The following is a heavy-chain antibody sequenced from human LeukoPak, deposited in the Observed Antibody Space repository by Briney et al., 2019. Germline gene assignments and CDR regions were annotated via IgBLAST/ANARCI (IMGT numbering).Heavy chain of an antibody. CDR2: IDWDDDE. D-gene: IGHD2-21*01. Sequence: SGPALVKPTQTLTLTCTFSGFSLTTNKVCVSWTRQPPGKALEWLARIDWDDDEYYSTSLKTRLTISKDTSKNQVVLTMTNMDPVDTATYYCARIIAGPDYFDYWGQGTLVTVSS. V-gene: IGHV2-70*11. J-gene: IGHJ4*02. CDR3: ARIIAGPDYFDY. CDR1: GFSLTTNKVC.